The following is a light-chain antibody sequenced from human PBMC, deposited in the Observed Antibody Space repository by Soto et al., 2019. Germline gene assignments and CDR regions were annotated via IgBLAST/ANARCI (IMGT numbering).Light chain of an antibody. V-gene: IGKV2-28*01. J-gene: IGKJ5*01. Sequence: SPLSLPVTPGEPASISCRSSQSLLHSNGYNYLDWYLQKPGQSPQLLIYLGSNRASGVPDRFSGSGSGTDFTLKISRVEAEDVGVYYSMQALQTPITFGQGTRLEIK. CDR3: MQALQTPIT. CDR1: QSLLHSNGYNY. CDR2: LGS.